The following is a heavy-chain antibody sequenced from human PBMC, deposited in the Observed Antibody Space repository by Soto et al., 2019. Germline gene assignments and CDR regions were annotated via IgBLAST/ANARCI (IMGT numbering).Heavy chain of an antibody. J-gene: IGHJ4*02. CDR3: AREGGGYCSGGSCQVDY. CDR2: IYYRGNT. V-gene: IGHV4-39*02. D-gene: IGHD2-15*01. Sequence: QLQLQESGPGLVKPSETLSLTCTVSGGSISSSSYYWGWIRQPPGKGLEWIGSIYYRGNTYYNPSLKIRVTISVDTSKNQFSLKLSSVTAADTAVYYFAREGGGYCSGGSCQVDYWGQVTLVTVSS. CDR1: GGSISSSSYY.